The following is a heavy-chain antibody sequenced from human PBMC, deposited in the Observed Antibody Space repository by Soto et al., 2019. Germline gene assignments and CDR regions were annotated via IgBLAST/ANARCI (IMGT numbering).Heavy chain of an antibody. Sequence: QVQLVQSGTEVKKPGASVKVSCKASGYIFTGYYMHWVRQAPGQGLEWMGWINPNSGGTQYAQKFQGWVTMTRDTSISTAYMEFSRVRSDDTAVYYCARGGTSYGSGSTNWFEPWGQGTLVTVSS. J-gene: IGHJ5*02. V-gene: IGHV1-2*04. D-gene: IGHD3-10*01. CDR2: INPNSGGT. CDR1: GYIFTGYY. CDR3: ARGGTSYGSGSTNWFEP.